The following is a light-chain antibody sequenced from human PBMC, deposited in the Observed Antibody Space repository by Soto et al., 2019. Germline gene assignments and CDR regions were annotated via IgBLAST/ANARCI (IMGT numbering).Light chain of an antibody. J-gene: IGLJ3*02. V-gene: IGLV2-11*01. Sequence: QSALTQPRSVSGSPGQSVTISCTGTSSDVGAYNFVSWYQQHPGRVPKLMIYDVSRRPSGVPDRFSGSKSGNTASLTISGLQADDEADYYCCSYAGSYTLVFGGGTQPTVL. CDR3: CSYAGSYTLV. CDR2: DVS. CDR1: SSDVGAYNF.